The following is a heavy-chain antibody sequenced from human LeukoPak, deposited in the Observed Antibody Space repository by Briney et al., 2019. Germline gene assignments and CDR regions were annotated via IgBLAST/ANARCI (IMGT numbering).Heavy chain of an antibody. CDR1: GGSISSSSYY. D-gene: IGHD5-24*01. V-gene: IGHV4-39*01. CDR2: IYYSGST. CDR3: ARLRDGYNYFDY. J-gene: IGHJ4*02. Sequence: PSEALSLTCTVSGGSISSSSYYWGWIRQPPGKGLEWIGSIYYSGSTYYNPPLKSRVTISVDTSKNQFSLKLSSVTAADTAVYYCARLRDGYNYFDYWGQGTLVTVSS.